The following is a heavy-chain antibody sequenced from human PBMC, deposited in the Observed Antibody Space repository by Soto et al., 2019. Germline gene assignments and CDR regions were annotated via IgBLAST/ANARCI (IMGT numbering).Heavy chain of an antibody. V-gene: IGHV1-3*01. CDR2: INAGNGNT. Sequence: GXSVKVSCKASGYTFTSYAIHWVRQAPGQRLEWMGWINAGNGNTKYSQKFQGRVIITRDTSAGTAYMELRSLRSEDTAVYYCATPIVAFYWGQGTLVTVSS. CDR1: GYTFTSYA. CDR3: ATPIVAFY. J-gene: IGHJ4*02. D-gene: IGHD5-12*01.